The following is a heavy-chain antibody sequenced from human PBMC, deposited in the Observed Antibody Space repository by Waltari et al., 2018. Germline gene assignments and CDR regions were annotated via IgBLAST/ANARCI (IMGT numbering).Heavy chain of an antibody. V-gene: IGHV3-33*01. Sequence: QLQLVESGGGVVQPGGSLRRSCEASGCSFNNFGMHWVRQAPGKGLEWVAGIRYDGDNKFYADSVKGRFIISRDNSKNTLFLETNSLRIEDTAVYYCARDIIAPRPDGFDVWGQGTLVTVSA. CDR3: ARDIIAPRPDGFDV. CDR2: IRYDGDNK. D-gene: IGHD6-6*01. J-gene: IGHJ3*01. CDR1: GCSFNNFG.